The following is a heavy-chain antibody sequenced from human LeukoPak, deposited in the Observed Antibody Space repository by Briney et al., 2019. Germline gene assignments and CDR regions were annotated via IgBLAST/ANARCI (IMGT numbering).Heavy chain of an antibody. Sequence: LGESLKISCKGSGYSFTSYWIGWVRQMPGKGLEWIGIIYPGDSDTRYSPSFQGQVTISADKSISTAYLQWSSLKASDTAMYYCAFSSGWTGFYYYGMDVWGQGTTVTVSS. CDR1: GYSFTSYW. V-gene: IGHV5-51*01. J-gene: IGHJ6*02. CDR3: AFSSGWTGFYYYGMDV. D-gene: IGHD6-19*01. CDR2: IYPGDSDT.